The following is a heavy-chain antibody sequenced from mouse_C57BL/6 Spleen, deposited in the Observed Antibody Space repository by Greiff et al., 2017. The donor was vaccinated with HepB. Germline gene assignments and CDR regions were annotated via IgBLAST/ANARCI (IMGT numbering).Heavy chain of an antibody. V-gene: IGHV1-64*01. CDR3: GRGYCGSSFED. CDR1: GYTFTSYW. CDR2: IHPNSGST. J-gene: IGHJ2*01. D-gene: IGHD1-1*01. Sequence: QVQLQQPGAELVKPGASVKLSCKASGYTFTSYWMHWVKQRPGQGLEWIGMIHPNSGSTNYNEKFKNKATLTVDKSSSTAYMQLISLTSEDAAVYYCGRGYCGSSFEDWGQGTTLTVSS.